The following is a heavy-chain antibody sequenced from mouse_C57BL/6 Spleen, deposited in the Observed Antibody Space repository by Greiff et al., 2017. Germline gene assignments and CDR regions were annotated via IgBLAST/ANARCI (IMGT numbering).Heavy chain of an antibody. CDR3: ARQGGINYWYFDV. V-gene: IGHV5-6*01. CDR1: GFTFSSYG. CDR2: ISSGGSYT. D-gene: IGHD2-4*01. J-gene: IGHJ1*03. Sequence: EVKVVESGGDLVKPGGSLKLSCAASGFTFSSYGMSWVRQTPDKRLEWVATISSGGSYTYYPDSVKGRFTISRDNAKNTLYLQMSSLKSEDTAMYYCARQGGINYWYFDVWGTGTTVTVSS.